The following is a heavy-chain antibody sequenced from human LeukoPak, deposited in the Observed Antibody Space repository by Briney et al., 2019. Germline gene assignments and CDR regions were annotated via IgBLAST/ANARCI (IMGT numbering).Heavy chain of an antibody. CDR2: ISGSGSNT. Sequence: PGGSLRLSCAASGFTFSNFAMNWVGQAPGKGLEWVSGISGSGSNTYYADSVRGPFTISRDNSKNTVYLQMNSLRAEDTAIYYCAQSPTRSRGRLDYWGQGTLVTVSS. D-gene: IGHD1-26*01. CDR1: GFTFSNFA. V-gene: IGHV3-23*01. CDR3: AQSPTRSRGRLDY. J-gene: IGHJ4*02.